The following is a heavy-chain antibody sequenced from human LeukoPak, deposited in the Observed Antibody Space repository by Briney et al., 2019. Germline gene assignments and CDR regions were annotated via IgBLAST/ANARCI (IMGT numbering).Heavy chain of an antibody. CDR3: ASIGMATSNAYYYYMDV. J-gene: IGHJ6*03. CDR1: GGSFSGYY. CDR2: INHSGST. V-gene: IGHV4-34*01. Sequence: PSETLSLTCAVYGGSFSGYYWSWIRQPPGKGLEWIGEINHSGSTNYNPSLKSRVTISVDTSKSQFSLKLTSVTAADTAVYYCASIGMATSNAYYYYMDVWGKGTTVTVSS. D-gene: IGHD5-24*01.